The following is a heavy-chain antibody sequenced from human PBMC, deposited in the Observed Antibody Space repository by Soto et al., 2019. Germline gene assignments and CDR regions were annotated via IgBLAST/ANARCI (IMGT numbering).Heavy chain of an antibody. V-gene: IGHV1-3*01. CDR3: AIFRLYSSRQCLFAP. J-gene: IGHJ5*02. Sequence: GASVKVCWKACGYRFAGYARHWGRQAPGQRLERMGWINAGNGKTKYSQKFQGRGTSTRDTSASTAYMERRSLRCEDTAVYYCAIFRLYSSRQCLFAPRAQRTLVPVSS. D-gene: IGHD3-16*01. CDR2: INAGNGKT. CDR1: GYRFAGYA.